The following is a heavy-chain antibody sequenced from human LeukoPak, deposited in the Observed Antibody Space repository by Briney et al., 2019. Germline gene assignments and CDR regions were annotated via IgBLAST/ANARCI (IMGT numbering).Heavy chain of an antibody. CDR1: GFTFSSYA. D-gene: IGHD6-19*01. J-gene: IGHJ4*02. CDR3: AKDPTLYSSGWPGY. Sequence: GGSLRLSCAASGFTFSSYAMSWVRQAPGKGLEWVSAISGSGGSTYYADSVKGRFTISRDNSKNTLYLQMNSLRAEDTAVYYCAKDPTLYSSGWPGYWGQGTLVTVSS. CDR2: ISGSGGST. V-gene: IGHV3-23*01.